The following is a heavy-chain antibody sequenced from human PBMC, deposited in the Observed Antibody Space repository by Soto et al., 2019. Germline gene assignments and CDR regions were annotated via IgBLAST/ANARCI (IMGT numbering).Heavy chain of an antibody. CDR1: GFTFTSSA. V-gene: IGHV1-58*01. D-gene: IGHD1-20*01. Sequence: SAKVSCKASGFTFTSSAVQWVRQARGQRLEWIGWIVVGSGNTNYAQKFQERVTITRDMSTSTAYMELSSLRSEDTAVYYCAAGGITGTIYYYYGMDVWGQGTTVTVSS. CDR2: IVVGSGNT. J-gene: IGHJ6*02. CDR3: AAGGITGTIYYYYGMDV.